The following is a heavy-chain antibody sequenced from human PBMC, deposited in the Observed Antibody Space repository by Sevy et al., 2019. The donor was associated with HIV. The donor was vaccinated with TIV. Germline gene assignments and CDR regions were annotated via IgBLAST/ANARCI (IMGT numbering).Heavy chain of an antibody. CDR3: AKEYYDSSLGTFDI. CDR1: GFTFINYG. V-gene: IGHV3-23*01. D-gene: IGHD3-22*01. Sequence: GGSLRLSCAASGFTFINYGMSWVRQAPGKGLEWVSAISGSGVSTFYTDSVKGRFTISRDNSKNTLYLQMNSLRAEDTAVYYCAKEYYDSSLGTFDIWGRGTMVTVSS. CDR2: ISGSGVST. J-gene: IGHJ3*02.